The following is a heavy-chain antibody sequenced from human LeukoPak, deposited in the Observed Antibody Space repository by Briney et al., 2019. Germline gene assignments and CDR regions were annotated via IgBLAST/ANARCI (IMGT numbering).Heavy chain of an antibody. V-gene: IGHV4-39*01. D-gene: IGHD2-8*02. CDR3: ARGFRIEVVYAQSGTFNI. J-gene: IGHJ3*02. Sequence: SETLSLTCTVYGGSISSSSYYWGWIRQPPGKGLEWIGSNYYSGSNYYNPSLKSRVTISVDTSNNQLSLKLSSVTAADTAVYYCARGFRIEVVYAQSGTFNIWGQGTMVTVSS. CDR2: NYYSGSN. CDR1: GGSISSSSYY.